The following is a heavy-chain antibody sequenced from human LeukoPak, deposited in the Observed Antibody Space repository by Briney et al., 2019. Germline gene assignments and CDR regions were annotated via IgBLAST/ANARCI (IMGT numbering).Heavy chain of an antibody. CDR1: GFSLGTPGMC. J-gene: IGHJ4*02. CDR2: IDWDDDK. D-gene: IGHD7-27*01. CDR3: ARIRTGTYFDY. Sequence: RESGPALVKPTQTLTLTCTFSGFSLGTPGMCGSWIRQPPGKALEWLARIDWDDDKYYSTSLKTRLTISKDTSKNQVVLTMTNMDPVDTATYYCARIRTGTYFDYWGQGTLVTVSS. V-gene: IGHV2-70*11.